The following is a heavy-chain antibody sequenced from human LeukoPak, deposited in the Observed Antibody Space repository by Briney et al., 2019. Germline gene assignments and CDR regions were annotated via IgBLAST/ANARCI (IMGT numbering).Heavy chain of an antibody. D-gene: IGHD6-19*01. J-gene: IGHJ4*02. CDR3: ARVDSSGWGTFDY. CDR2: ISYDGNNK. CDR1: GFTFSSYA. V-gene: IGHV3-30*09. Sequence: AGGSLRLSCAASGFTFSSYAMHWVRQAPGKGLECVAVISYDGNNKNYADFVKGRFAISRDNSKNTLYLQMNSLRAEEAAVYYCARVDSSGWGTFDYWGQGTLVTVSS.